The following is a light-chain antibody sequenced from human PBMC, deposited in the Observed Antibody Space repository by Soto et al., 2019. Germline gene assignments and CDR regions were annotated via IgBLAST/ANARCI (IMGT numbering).Light chain of an antibody. CDR2: DAS. CDR1: QSINIW. Sequence: DIQMTQSPSTLSASLGDRVTITCRASQSINIWLAWYQQKAGKAPKLLIYDASTLESGVPSRFRGSGSRTEFTLTISSLQPDDFATYYCQEYNSWRGEWTFGQGTKVDIX. CDR3: QEYNSWRGEWT. J-gene: IGKJ1*01. V-gene: IGKV1-5*01.